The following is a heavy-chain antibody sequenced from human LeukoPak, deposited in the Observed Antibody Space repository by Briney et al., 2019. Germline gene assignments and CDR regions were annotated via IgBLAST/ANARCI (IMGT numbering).Heavy chain of an antibody. CDR1: GYSFTNFP. CDR2: INSGTGNT. D-gene: IGHD3-22*01. J-gene: IGHJ4*02. V-gene: IGHV1-3*01. CDR3: ARGSDYYDSRGYYSD. Sequence: ASVNVSCKAFGYSFTNFPIHWVRQAPGQRFEWMGWINSGTGNTKYSQKFQGRVTITRDTSASTAYMELSSLRSEDTAVYYCARGSDYYDSRGYYSDWGQGTLVTVSS.